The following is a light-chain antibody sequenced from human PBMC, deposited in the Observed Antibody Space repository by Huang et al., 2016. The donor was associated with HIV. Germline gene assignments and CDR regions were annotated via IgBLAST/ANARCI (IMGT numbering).Light chain of an antibody. CDR3: QKYDSAPRT. V-gene: IGKV1-27*01. CDR2: AAS. Sequence: MTQSPPSLSTSIGDRVTLTCRASRDISTFLAWYQQKPGKPPRLLIYAASILHSGVPSRFSGGGPGTHFTHTVSSLQPEDVAKYYCQKYDSAPRTFGQGTKLEL. CDR1: RDISTF. J-gene: IGKJ1*01.